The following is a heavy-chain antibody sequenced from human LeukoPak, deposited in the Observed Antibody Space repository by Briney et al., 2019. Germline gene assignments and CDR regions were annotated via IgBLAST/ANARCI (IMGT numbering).Heavy chain of an antibody. V-gene: IGHV4-59*01. Sequence: SETLSLTCSVSGGSIRSYYWNWIRQPPGKGLEWIGYIYYSGSTNYNPSLKSRVSISVDTSKNQFSLKLRPVTAADTAVYYCATSSGWYERNTWGGWFDPWGQGTLVTVSS. D-gene: IGHD6-19*01. J-gene: IGHJ5*02. CDR2: IYYSGST. CDR3: ATSSGWYERNTWGGWFDP. CDR1: GGSIRSYY.